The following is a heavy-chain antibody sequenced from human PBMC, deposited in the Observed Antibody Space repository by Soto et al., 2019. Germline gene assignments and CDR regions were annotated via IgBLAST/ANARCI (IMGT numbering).Heavy chain of an antibody. D-gene: IGHD3-10*01. J-gene: IGHJ5*02. Sequence: QVQLVQSGAEVKKPGASVKVSCKASGYTFTSYAMHWVRQAPGQRLEWMGGINAGNGKTKSSQKFQGRVTITRDTSASTVYMGLSSLRSEDTAVSYCGRGSGLTWFDPWGQGTLVTFSS. CDR1: GYTFTSYA. CDR3: GRGSGLTWFDP. V-gene: IGHV1-3*01. CDR2: INAGNGKT.